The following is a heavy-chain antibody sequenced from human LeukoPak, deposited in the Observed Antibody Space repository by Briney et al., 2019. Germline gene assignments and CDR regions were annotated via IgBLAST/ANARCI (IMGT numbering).Heavy chain of an antibody. V-gene: IGHV4-34*01. CDR3: ARGNPSSSWYPSYFDY. J-gene: IGHJ4*02. Sequence: SETLSLTCAVYSGSFSGYYWSWIRQPPGKGLEWIGEINHSGSTNYNPSLKSRVTISVDTSKNQFSLKLSSVTAADTAVYYCARGNPSSSWYPSYFDYWGQGTLVTVSS. D-gene: IGHD6-13*01. CDR2: INHSGST. CDR1: SGSFSGYY.